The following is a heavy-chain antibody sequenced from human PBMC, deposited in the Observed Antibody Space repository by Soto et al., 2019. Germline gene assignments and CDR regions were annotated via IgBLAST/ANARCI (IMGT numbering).Heavy chain of an antibody. CDR3: ARGSNSNNWKLFDY. CDR1: GFTISSNY. J-gene: IGHJ4*02. CDR2: MYAAGST. D-gene: IGHD1-1*01. Sequence: EVQLVESGGGLVQPGGSLRLSCAVTGFTISSNYMNWVRQAPGKGLEWVSVMYAAGSTYYEDSVKGRFNISRDNSKNTVYLQMNSLRGEDTAVYYCARGSNSNNWKLFDYWGQGTLVTVFS. V-gene: IGHV3-66*01.